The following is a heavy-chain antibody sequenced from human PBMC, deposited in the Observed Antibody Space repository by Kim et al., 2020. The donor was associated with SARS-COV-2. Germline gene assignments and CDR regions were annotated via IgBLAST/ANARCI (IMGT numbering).Heavy chain of an antibody. Sequence: GGSLRLSCAASGFTFSSYALSWVRQAPGKGLDWVSAIYGSGGSTYYADSVQGRFTISRDNSKSTLFLQMNSLGAEDTAIYYCVKGSSEARPYYFDYWGPGILVTVSS. CDR1: GFTFSSYA. J-gene: IGHJ4*02. V-gene: IGHV3-23*01. CDR2: IYGSGGST. CDR3: VKGSSEARPYYFDY.